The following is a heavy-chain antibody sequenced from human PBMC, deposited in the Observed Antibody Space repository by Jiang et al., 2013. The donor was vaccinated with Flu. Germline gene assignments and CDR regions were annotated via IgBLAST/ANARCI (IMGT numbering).Heavy chain of an antibody. Sequence: LLKPSETLSLTCTVSGGSISSSSWYWGWIRQPPGKGLEWIASIYYSGRTHYNPSLRGRVTISVDTSKNQFSLKVMSVTAADTAVYYCARHVGGTGARVDFWGQGTPVTVS. CDR2: IYYSGRT. V-gene: IGHV4-39*01. CDR3: ARHVGGTGARVDF. CDR1: GGSISSSSWY. J-gene: IGHJ4*02. D-gene: IGHD2-8*02.